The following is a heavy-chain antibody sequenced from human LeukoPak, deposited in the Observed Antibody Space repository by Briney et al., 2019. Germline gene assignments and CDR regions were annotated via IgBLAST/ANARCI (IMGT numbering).Heavy chain of an antibody. CDR2: VNTGTGNT. Sequence: ASVKVSCKASGYAFSNYAIHWVRQAPGQRPEWMGWVNTGTGNTRYSEKFQGRVTITRDTTANTVYMELTSPTSEDTAVYYCAKEVTLIVVARSFFDYWGQGTLVTVSS. D-gene: IGHD3-22*01. CDR3: AKEVTLIVVARSFFDY. CDR1: GYAFSNYA. J-gene: IGHJ4*02. V-gene: IGHV1-3*04.